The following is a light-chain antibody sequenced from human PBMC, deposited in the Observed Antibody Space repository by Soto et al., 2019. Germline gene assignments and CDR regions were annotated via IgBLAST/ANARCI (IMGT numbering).Light chain of an antibody. CDR2: DVS. J-gene: IGLJ1*01. V-gene: IGLV2-14*01. Sequence: QSALTQPRSVSGSPGQSVTISCTGTNSDIGGYKSVSWYQQHPGKAPKLMIYDVSNRPSGVSNRFSGSKSGNTASLTISGLQAEDEADYYCSSYTTSSSYIFGSGTKLTVL. CDR3: SSYTTSSSYI. CDR1: NSDIGGYKS.